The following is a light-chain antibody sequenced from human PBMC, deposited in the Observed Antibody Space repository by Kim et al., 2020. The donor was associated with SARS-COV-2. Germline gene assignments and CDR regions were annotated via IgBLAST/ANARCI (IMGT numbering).Light chain of an antibody. CDR1: KLGDKY. CDR3: QAWDSSTYV. CDR2: QDN. J-gene: IGLJ1*01. Sequence: SVSPGQTASITCSGDKLGDKYACWYQQKPGQSPLLVIYQDNKRPSGIPERFSGSNSGNTATLTISGTQAMDEADYYCQAWDSSTYVFGTGTKVTVL. V-gene: IGLV3-1*01.